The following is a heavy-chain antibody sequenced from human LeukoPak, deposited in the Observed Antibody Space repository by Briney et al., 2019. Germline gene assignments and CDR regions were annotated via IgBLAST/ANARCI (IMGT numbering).Heavy chain of an antibody. V-gene: IGHV4-61*02. Sequence: SQTLSLTCTVSGGSISSGSYYWSWIRQPAGKGLEWIGRIYTSGSTNYNPSLKSRVTISVDTSKNQFSLKLGSVTAADTAVYYCARDSGYCSGGSCSGYYYYYMDVWGKGTTVTISS. CDR1: GGSISSGSYY. CDR2: IYTSGST. CDR3: ARDSGYCSGGSCSGYYYYYMDV. D-gene: IGHD2-15*01. J-gene: IGHJ6*03.